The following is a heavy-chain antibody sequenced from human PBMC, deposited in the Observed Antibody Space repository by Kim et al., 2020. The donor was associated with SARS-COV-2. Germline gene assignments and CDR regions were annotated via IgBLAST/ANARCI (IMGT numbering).Heavy chain of an antibody. V-gene: IGHV4-34*01. J-gene: IGHJ4*02. CDR1: GGSFSGYY. CDR3: ARWGGY. CDR2: INHSGNT. D-gene: IGHD3-16*01. Sequence: SETLSLTCAVYGGSFSGYYWNWIRQPPGKGLEWIGEINHSGNTNYNPSLKSRVTISVDTSKNQFSLKLSSVTAADTAVYYCARWGGYWGQGTLVTVSS.